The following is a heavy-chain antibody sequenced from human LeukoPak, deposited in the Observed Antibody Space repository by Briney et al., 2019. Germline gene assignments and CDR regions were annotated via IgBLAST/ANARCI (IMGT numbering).Heavy chain of an antibody. V-gene: IGHV6-1*01. J-gene: IGHJ6*02. D-gene: IGHD3-10*01. Sequence: SQTLSLTCVISGDSVSSNSAAWTWIRQSPSGGLEWLGRTYYKSKWYNDYAVSVKSRVTINPDTSKNQFSLQLNSVTPEDTAIYYCARTCVTMIRGIIYNYYGMDVWGQGTTVTVSS. CDR1: GDSVSSNSAA. CDR2: TYYKSKWYN. CDR3: ARTCVTMIRGIIYNYYGMDV.